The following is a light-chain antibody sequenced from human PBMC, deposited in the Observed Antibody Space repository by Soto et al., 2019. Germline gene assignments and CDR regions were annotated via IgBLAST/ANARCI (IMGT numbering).Light chain of an antibody. V-gene: IGKV3-15*01. CDR2: DAS. Sequence: EAVMTQSPATLSVSPGERPTLSCRASQSVSSNLAWYQQKPGQAPRLLIYDASTRAPGIQARFSGSGSGTEFTLTYICLQTEYFAVYFCQQYNTWPLTFGPGTHVHV. CDR1: QSVSSN. CDR3: QQYNTWPLT. J-gene: IGKJ3*01.